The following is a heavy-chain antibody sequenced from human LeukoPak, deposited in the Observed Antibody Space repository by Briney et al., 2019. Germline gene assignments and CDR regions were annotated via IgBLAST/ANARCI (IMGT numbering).Heavy chain of an antibody. D-gene: IGHD1-26*01. CDR1: GGSISSYY. CDR3: ARVVNALGHPYYYYMDV. V-gene: IGHV4-59*01. Sequence: NPSETLSLTCTVSGGSISSYYWSWIRQPPGKGLEWIGYIYYGGSTNYNPSLKSRVTISVDTSKNQFSLKLSSVTAADTAVYYCARVVNALGHPYYYYMDVWGKGTTVTVSS. J-gene: IGHJ6*03. CDR2: IYYGGST.